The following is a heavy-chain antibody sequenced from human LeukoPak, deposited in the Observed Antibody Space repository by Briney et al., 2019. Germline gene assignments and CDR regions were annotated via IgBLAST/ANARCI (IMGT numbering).Heavy chain of an antibody. J-gene: IGHJ4*02. CDR1: GGSISSSNW. CDR2: IYTSGST. CDR3: ARDRGVAVTPYYFDY. V-gene: IGHV4-4*07. D-gene: IGHD6-19*01. Sequence: PSGTLSLTCAVSGGSISSSNWWSWIRQPAGKGLEWIGRIYTSGSTNYNPSLKSRVTMSVDTSKNQFSLKLSSVTAADTAVYYCARDRGVAVTPYYFDYWGQGTLVTVSS.